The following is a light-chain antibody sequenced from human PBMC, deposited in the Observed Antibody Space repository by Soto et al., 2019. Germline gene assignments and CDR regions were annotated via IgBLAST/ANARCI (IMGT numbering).Light chain of an antibody. Sequence: DIQMTQSPSSLSASVRDRVTITCRASQGIGKDLGWYQQRPGKAPNRLIYAASTLQSGVPSRFSGSGSGTEFTLTIRSLQPEDFTTYYCLQHNSYPRTFGQGTKVEIK. CDR1: QGIGKD. V-gene: IGKV1-17*01. J-gene: IGKJ1*01. CDR3: LQHNSYPRT. CDR2: AAS.